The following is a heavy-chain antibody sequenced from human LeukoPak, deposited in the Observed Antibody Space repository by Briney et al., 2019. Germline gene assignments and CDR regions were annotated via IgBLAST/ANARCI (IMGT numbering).Heavy chain of an antibody. CDR3: ARDYCGGDCYYAFDI. D-gene: IGHD2-21*02. CDR1: GGSISSYY. J-gene: IGHJ3*02. Sequence: PSETLSLTCTVSGGSISSYYWSWIRQPPGKGLEWIGYIYYSGSTNYNPSLKSRVTISVDTSKNQFSLKLSSVTAADTAVYYCARDYCGGDCYYAFDIWGQGTMVTVSS. V-gene: IGHV4-59*01. CDR2: IYYSGST.